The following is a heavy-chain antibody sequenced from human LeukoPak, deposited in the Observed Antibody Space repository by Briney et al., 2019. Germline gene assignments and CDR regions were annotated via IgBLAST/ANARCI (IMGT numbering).Heavy chain of an antibody. CDR3: ARGPIAVAGRENWFDP. Sequence: ASVKVSCKASGYTFTGYYMHWVRQAPGQGLEWMGWINPNSGGTNYAQKFQGRVTMTRDTSISTAYMELSSLRSEDTAVYYCARGPIAVAGRENWFDPWGQGTLVTVSS. J-gene: IGHJ5*02. CDR2: INPNSGGT. D-gene: IGHD6-19*01. V-gene: IGHV1-2*02. CDR1: GYTFTGYY.